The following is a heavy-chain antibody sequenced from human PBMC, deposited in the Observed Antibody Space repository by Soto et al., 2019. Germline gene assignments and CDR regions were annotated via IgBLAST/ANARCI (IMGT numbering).Heavy chain of an antibody. CDR3: ARQPTTVTTNYYYYGMDV. D-gene: IGHD4-17*01. CDR1: GYSFTSYW. CDR2: IYPGDSDT. V-gene: IGHV5-51*01. Sequence: PGASLKISCKGSGYSFTSYWIGWVRQMPGKGLEWMGIIYPGDSDTRYSPSFQGQVTISADKSISTAYLQWSSLKASDTAMYYCARQPTTVTTNYYYYGMDVWGQGTTVTVSS. J-gene: IGHJ6*02.